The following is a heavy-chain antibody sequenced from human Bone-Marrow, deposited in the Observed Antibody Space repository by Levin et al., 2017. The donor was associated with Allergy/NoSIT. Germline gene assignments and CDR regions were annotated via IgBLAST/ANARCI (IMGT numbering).Heavy chain of an antibody. CDR1: GFTFSRYS. Sequence: LWESLKISCAASGFTFSRYSMNWVRQAPGRGLEWVSYISRSSSTISYADSVKGRFTISRDNAKNSLYLQMNSLRDEDTAVYYCARPDCSGTSCYYFFDSWGQGTLVTVSS. D-gene: IGHD2-2*01. CDR2: ISRSSSTI. J-gene: IGHJ4*02. V-gene: IGHV3-48*02. CDR3: ARPDCSGTSCYYFFDS.